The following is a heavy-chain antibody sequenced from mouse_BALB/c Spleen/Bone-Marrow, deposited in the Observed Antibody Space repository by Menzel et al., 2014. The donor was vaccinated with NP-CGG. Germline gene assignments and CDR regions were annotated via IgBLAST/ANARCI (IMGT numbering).Heavy chain of an antibody. J-gene: IGHJ3*01. D-gene: IGHD1-1*01. Sequence: VQLKQSGAELVKPGASVKLSCTASGFNIKDTYMHWVKQRPEQGLEWIGRIDPANGNTKYVPKFQGKATITAGTSSNTAYLQLSSLTSEDTAVYYCASYYYGSSSFAYWGQGTLVTVSA. CDR1: GFNIKDTY. CDR3: ASYYYGSSSFAY. CDR2: IDPANGNT. V-gene: IGHV14-3*02.